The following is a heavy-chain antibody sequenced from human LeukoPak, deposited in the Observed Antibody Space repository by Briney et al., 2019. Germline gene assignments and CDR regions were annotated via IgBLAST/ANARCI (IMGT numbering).Heavy chain of an antibody. J-gene: IGHJ4*02. CDR2: INPNSGGT. D-gene: IGHD5-18*01. CDR1: GYTFTGYY. V-gene: IGHV1-2*02. CDR3: ARPRGYSGYSYGL. Sequence: GASVKVSCKASGYTFTGYYMHWVRQAPGQGLEWMGWINPNSGGTNYAQKFQGRVTMTRDTSISTAYMELSRLRSDDTAVYYCARPRGYSGYSYGLWGQGTLVTVSS.